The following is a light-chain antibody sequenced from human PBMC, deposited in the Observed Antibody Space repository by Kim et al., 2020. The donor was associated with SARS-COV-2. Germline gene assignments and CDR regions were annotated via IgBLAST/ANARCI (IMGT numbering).Light chain of an antibody. J-gene: IGLJ3*02. CDR2: GNS. CDR1: SPNMGAGYD. CDR3: QSYDSSLSGWV. V-gene: IGLV1-40*01. Sequence: RVTISGTGASPNMGAGYDVPWYRQLPGTAPDLLIYGNSNRPSGVPDRFSGSKSGTSASLAITGLQAEDEADYYCQSYDSSLSGWVFGGGTQLTVL.